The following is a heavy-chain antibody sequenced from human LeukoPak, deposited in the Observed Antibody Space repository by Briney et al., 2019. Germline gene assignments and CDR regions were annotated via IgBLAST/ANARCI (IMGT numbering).Heavy chain of an antibody. J-gene: IGHJ4*02. V-gene: IGHV1-46*01. CDR2: INPSGGST. Sequence: ASVKVPCKSSGYTFTSYYMHWVRQAPGQGLEWMGIINPSGGSTTYAQKFQGRVTMTRDTSTSTVYMELSSLRSEDTAVYYCARENGGYSFDYWGQGTLVTVSS. D-gene: IGHD2-21*02. CDR1: GYTFTSYY. CDR3: ARENGGYSFDY.